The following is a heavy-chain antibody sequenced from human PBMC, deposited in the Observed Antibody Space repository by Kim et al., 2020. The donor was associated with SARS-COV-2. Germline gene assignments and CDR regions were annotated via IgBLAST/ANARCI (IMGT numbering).Heavy chain of an antibody. Sequence: SETLSLTCTVSGGSISSSSYYWGWIRQPPGKGLEWIGSIYYSGSTYYNPSLKSRVTISVDTSKNQFSLKLSSVTAADTAVYYCARRIAAHLFDYWGQGTLVTVSS. CDR1: GGSISSSSYY. J-gene: IGHJ4*02. CDR3: ARRIAAHLFDY. V-gene: IGHV4-39*01. CDR2: IYYSGST. D-gene: IGHD6-6*01.